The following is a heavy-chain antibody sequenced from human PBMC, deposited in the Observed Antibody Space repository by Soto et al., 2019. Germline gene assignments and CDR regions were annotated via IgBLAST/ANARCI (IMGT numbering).Heavy chain of an antibody. CDR3: AGRCDSTTCLGHFDY. CDR2: ILPIFATA. V-gene: IGHV1-69*06. CDR1: GDTFNNYV. D-gene: IGHD2-2*01. Sequence: QVQLVQSGAEVKKPGSSVQVSCTASGDTFNNYVVNWVRQAPGQGLEWLGGILPIFATANYAQKFQGRVTITADKSTSTAYMELNSLRSEDTAVYYCAGRCDSTTCLGHFDYLGQGTLVTGAS. J-gene: IGHJ4*02.